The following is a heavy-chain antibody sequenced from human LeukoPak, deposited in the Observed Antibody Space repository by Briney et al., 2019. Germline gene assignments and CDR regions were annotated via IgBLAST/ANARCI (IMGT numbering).Heavy chain of an antibody. CDR1: GGTFSSYA. CDR3: AYSDGPTRPLDY. D-gene: IGHD5-24*01. V-gene: IGHV1-69*13. Sequence: SVKVSCKASGGTFSSYAFSWVRQAPGQGLEWMGGIIPIFATSNYAQKFQGGVTITADESSSTAYMELSSLRSEDTAVYYCAYSDGPTRPLDYWGQGTLVTVSS. J-gene: IGHJ4*02. CDR2: IIPIFATS.